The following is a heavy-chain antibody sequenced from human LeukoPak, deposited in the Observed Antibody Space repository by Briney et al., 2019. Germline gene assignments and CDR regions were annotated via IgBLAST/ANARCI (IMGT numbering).Heavy chain of an antibody. CDR3: ARDQSDSSTTYPGIDY. CDR1: GFTFDDYT. CDR2: ISWDGGST. V-gene: IGHV3-43*01. D-gene: IGHD2/OR15-2a*01. Sequence: GGSLRLSCAASGFTFDDYTMHWVRQAPGKGLEWVSLISWDGGSTYYADSVKGRFTISGDNSKNTLYLQMNSLRAEDTAMYYCARDQSDSSTTYPGIDYWGQGTLVTVSS. J-gene: IGHJ4*02.